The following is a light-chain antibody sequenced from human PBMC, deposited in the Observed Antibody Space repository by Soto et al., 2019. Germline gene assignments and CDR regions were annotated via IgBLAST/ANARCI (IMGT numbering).Light chain of an antibody. CDR2: GAS. J-gene: IGKJ1*01. CDR3: HQYGSSPWT. Sequence: EIVLTQSPGTLSLSPGERATLSCRASKSVSSSFLAWYQQKPGQAPRLLIYGASSRATGIPDRFSGSGSGRDFTLTISRLEPEDFALYYCHQYGSSPWTFGQGTKVEIK. V-gene: IGKV3-20*01. CDR1: KSVSSSF.